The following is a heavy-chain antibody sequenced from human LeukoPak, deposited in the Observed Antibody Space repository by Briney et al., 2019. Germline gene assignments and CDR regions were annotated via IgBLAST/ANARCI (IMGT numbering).Heavy chain of an antibody. CDR3: AKDRGSLAAAGSLNYYFDY. CDR1: GFTFSNYG. Sequence: PGGSLRLSCAASGFTFSNYGMHWVRQAPGKGLEWVTVILYDASNKYYADSVRGRFTISRDNSKNTLYLQMNSLRAEDTAVYYCAKDRGSLAAAGSLNYYFDYWGQGTLVTVSS. CDR2: ILYDASNK. V-gene: IGHV3-30*18. J-gene: IGHJ4*02. D-gene: IGHD6-13*01.